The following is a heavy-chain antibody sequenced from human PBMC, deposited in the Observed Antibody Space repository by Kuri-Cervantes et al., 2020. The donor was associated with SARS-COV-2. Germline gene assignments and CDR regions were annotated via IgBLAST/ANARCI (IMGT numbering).Heavy chain of an antibody. D-gene: IGHD4-23*01. CDR1: GFIFSSHS. V-gene: IGHV3-48*01. CDR2: ISSSSSTI. CDR3: ATPAPGYGGNSGGWVF. J-gene: IGHJ4*02. Sequence: GGSLRLSCAASGFIFSSHSMNWVRQAPGKGLEWVSYISSSSSTIYYADSVKGRFTISRDNAKNSLYLQMNSLRAEDTAVYYCATPAPGYGGNSGGWVFWGQGTLVTVSS.